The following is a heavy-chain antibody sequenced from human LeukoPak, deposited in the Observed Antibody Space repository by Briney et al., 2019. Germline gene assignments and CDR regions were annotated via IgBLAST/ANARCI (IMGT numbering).Heavy chain of an antibody. CDR2: ISGRGDST. V-gene: IGHV3-23*01. CDR1: GFSFSSYA. J-gene: IGHJ5*02. Sequence: GGSLRLSCAASGFSFSSYAMYWVRQAPGKGLEWVSAISGRGDSTYYADSVKGRFTISRDNSKNTLYLQMNTLRAEDTAVYYCAKGSPEGSCRGGSCYSGPWGQGTLVTVSS. CDR3: AKGSPEGSCRGGSCYSGP. D-gene: IGHD2-15*01.